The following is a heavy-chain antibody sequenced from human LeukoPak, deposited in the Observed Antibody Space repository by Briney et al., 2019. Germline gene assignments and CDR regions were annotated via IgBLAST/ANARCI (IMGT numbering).Heavy chain of an antibody. Sequence: PGGSLRLSCAASGFTFSRYGMHWVRQAPGKGLEWVAVISYDGSNKYYADSVKGRFTISRDNSKNTMYLDMKSLKGDDTAVYYCAKDFWVLDATQNSDWGQGTLVTVSS. CDR2: ISYDGSNK. J-gene: IGHJ4*02. D-gene: IGHD3-3*01. CDR1: GFTFSRYG. V-gene: IGHV3-30*18. CDR3: AKDFWVLDATQNSD.